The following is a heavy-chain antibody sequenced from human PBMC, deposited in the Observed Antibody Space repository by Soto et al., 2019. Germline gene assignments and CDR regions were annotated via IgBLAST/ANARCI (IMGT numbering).Heavy chain of an antibody. V-gene: IGHV3-11*01. CDR2: IDTSGTKI. J-gene: IGHJ4*02. CDR3: ASHYEMWSGYLSPVDY. CDR1: GYTFSDYY. Sequence: QVQLVESGGDLVKPGGSLRLSCAASGYTFSDYYMSWIRQAPGKGLEWISYIDTSGTKIYYADSVKGRFTITRDNAKNSLYLKINSLRDEDTAVYYCASHYEMWSGYLSPVDYWGQGTLVTVSS. D-gene: IGHD3-3*01.